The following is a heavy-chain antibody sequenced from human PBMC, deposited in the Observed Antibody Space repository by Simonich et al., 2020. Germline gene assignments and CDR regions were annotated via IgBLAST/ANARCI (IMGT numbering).Heavy chain of an antibody. V-gene: IGHV3-74*01. CDR2: MNSDGRSK. CDR1: GFTFSSYW. CDR3: AREAGDLWYFDL. D-gene: IGHD7-27*01. Sequence: EVQLVESGGGLVQPGGSLSLSCAASGFTFSSYWMLWVRQAPGKGEGWDTRMNSDGRSKSYADSVKGRFTISRDNAKNTLYLQMNSLRAEDTAVYYCAREAGDLWYFDLWGRGTLVTVSS. J-gene: IGHJ2*01.